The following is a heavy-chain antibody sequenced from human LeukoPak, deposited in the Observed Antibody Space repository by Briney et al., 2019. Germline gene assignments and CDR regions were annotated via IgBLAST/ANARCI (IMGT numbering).Heavy chain of an antibody. V-gene: IGHV4-39*07. Sequence: SETLSLTCIVSGGSISSSSYYWGWIRQPPGKGLEWIGSIYYSGSTYYNPSLKSRVTISVDRSKNQFSLKLTSVTAADTAVYYCARGGGYVDYWGQGTLVTVSS. CDR2: IYYSGST. D-gene: IGHD2-15*01. CDR1: GGSISSSSYY. J-gene: IGHJ4*02. CDR3: ARGGGYVDY.